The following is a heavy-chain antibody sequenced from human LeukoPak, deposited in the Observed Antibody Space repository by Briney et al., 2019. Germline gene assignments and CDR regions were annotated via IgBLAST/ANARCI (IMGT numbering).Heavy chain of an antibody. CDR2: FYCNGKA. V-gene: IGHV4-59*08. Sequence: PSETLSLTCSVSGGSISSYYWSWFRQPPGKGLEWIGLFYCNGKANYNPSLRGRVTISVDKSTNQFSLNMNSVTAADTAVYYCARHKYDYDTFNGYYTIWWFDPWGPGTLVIVSS. J-gene: IGHJ5*02. D-gene: IGHD3-9*01. CDR1: GGSISSYY. CDR3: ARHKYDYDTFNGYYTIWWFDP.